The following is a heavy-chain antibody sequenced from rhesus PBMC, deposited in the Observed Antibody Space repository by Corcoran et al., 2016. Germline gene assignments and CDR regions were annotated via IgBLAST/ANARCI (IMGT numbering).Heavy chain of an antibody. CDR2: ISNDGSKK. V-gene: IGHV3-54*02. CDR1: GFTFSSYG. CDR3: ASDYCTGSGCYGLDS. D-gene: IGHD2-21*01. J-gene: IGHJ6*01. Sequence: EVQLVESGGGLVQPGGSLRLSCAASGFTFSSYGMHWVRQAPGKGLEWVAGISNDGSKKYYADSLKDRFTFSRDNSKNMLYLQMNNLKLEDTAVYYCASDYCTGSGCYGLDSWGQGVVVTVSS.